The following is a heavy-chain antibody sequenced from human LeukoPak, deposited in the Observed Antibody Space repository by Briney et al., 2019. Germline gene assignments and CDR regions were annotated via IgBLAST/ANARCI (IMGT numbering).Heavy chain of an antibody. CDR3: ARGNSGYYETSFDY. V-gene: IGHV1-69*05. J-gene: IGHJ4*02. CDR1: GGTFSSYA. CDR2: IIPIFGTA. D-gene: IGHD3-22*01. Sequence: SVKVSCKASGGTFSSYAISWVRQAPGQGLEWMGRIIPIFGTANYAQKFQGRVTITTDESTSTAYMGLSSLRSEDTAVYYCARGNSGYYETSFDYWGQGTLVTVSS.